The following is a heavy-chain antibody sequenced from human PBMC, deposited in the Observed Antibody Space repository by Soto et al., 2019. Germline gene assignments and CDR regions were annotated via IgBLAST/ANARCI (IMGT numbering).Heavy chain of an antibody. CDR2: MSNSGGST. Sequence: GGSLRLCCAASGFTFRTYAMGWVRQAPGKGLEWVSVMSNSGGSTYYADSVKGRFTISRDNSKNTLYLQMNSLRAEDTAVYYCASRLYYYDSSGYPFDYWGQGTLVTVSS. J-gene: IGHJ4*02. D-gene: IGHD3-22*01. CDR3: ASRLYYYDSSGYPFDY. V-gene: IGHV3-23*01. CDR1: GFTFRTYA.